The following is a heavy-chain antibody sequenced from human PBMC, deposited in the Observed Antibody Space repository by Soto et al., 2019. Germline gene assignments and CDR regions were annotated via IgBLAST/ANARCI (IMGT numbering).Heavy chain of an antibody. CDR1: GYSFTNYN. V-gene: IGHV1-3*01. Sequence: ASVKVSWKASGYSFTNYNIYWLRQAPGQRLEWMGWINGGNGYTKYSQIFQGRVTFTRDTSATTVYMELSSLRSEDTAVYYCARGYGSSSFDPWGQGALVTVSS. CDR2: INGGNGYT. D-gene: IGHD6-13*01. J-gene: IGHJ5*02. CDR3: ARGYGSSSFDP.